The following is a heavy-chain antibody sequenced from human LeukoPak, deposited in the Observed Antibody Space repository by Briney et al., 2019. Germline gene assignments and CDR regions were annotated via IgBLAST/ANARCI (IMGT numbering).Heavy chain of an antibody. Sequence: GGSLRLSCAASGFTFSSYGMRWVRQAPGKGLEWVAVISYDGSNKYYADSVKGRFTISRDNSKNTLYLQMNSLRAEDTAVYYCAKAFITMVRGVSYYFDYWGQGTLVTVSS. CDR1: GFTFSSYG. CDR3: AKAFITMVRGVSYYFDY. V-gene: IGHV3-30*18. J-gene: IGHJ4*02. D-gene: IGHD3-10*01. CDR2: ISYDGSNK.